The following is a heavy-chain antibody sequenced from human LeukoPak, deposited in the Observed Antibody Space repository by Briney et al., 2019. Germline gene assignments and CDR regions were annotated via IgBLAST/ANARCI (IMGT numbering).Heavy chain of an antibody. CDR2: IYYSGST. J-gene: IGHJ6*02. CDR1: GGSISSGGYY. D-gene: IGHD4/OR15-4a*01. V-gene: IGHV4-31*03. CDR3: ARDRTMLPLDV. Sequence: SETLSRTCTVSGGSISSGGYYWSWIRQHPGKGLEWIGYIYYSGSTYYNPSLKSRVTISVDTSKNQFSLKLSSVTAADTAVYYCARDRTMLPLDVWGQGTTVTVSS.